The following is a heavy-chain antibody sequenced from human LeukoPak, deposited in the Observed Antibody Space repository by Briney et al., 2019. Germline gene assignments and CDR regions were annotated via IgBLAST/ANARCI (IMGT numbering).Heavy chain of an antibody. CDR2: IKQDGSEK. D-gene: IGHD3-3*01. V-gene: IGHV3-7*01. J-gene: IGHJ6*02. Sequence: GGSLRLSCAASGFTFSSYAMHWVRQAPGKGLEWVANIKQDGSEKYYVDSVKGRFTISRDNAKNSLYLQMNSLRAEDTAVYYCARDHDFWSGYRVGYYYYGMDVWGQGTTVTVSS. CDR1: GFTFSSYA. CDR3: ARDHDFWSGYRVGYYYYGMDV.